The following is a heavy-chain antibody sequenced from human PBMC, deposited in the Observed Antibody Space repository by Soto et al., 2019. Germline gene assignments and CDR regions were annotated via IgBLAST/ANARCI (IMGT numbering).Heavy chain of an antibody. Sequence: SETLSLTCNMSGDSYSISTYSWSWIRQPPGKALQWIGFIYQSGVTSYNPSLASRVSISLDRSNNQCSLKLKSVTVADTAVYFCAGMPYTSGLRFDPWGPGTLVTVSS. V-gene: IGHV4-30-2*01. J-gene: IGHJ5*02. CDR2: IYQSGVT. CDR3: AGMPYTSGLRFDP. CDR1: GDSYSISTYS. D-gene: IGHD6-19*01.